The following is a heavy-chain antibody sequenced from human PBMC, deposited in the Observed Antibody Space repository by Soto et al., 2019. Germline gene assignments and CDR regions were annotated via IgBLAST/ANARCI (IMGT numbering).Heavy chain of an antibody. D-gene: IGHD5-18*01. J-gene: IGHJ6*02. Sequence: PGESLKISCKGSGYSFTSYWIGWVRQMPGKGLEWMGIIYPGDSDTRYSPSFQGQVTISADKSISTAYLQWSSLKASDTAMYCCATAAWIQLWPESGMDVWGQGTTVTVSS. CDR2: IYPGDSDT. CDR3: ATAAWIQLWPESGMDV. CDR1: GYSFTSYW. V-gene: IGHV5-51*01.